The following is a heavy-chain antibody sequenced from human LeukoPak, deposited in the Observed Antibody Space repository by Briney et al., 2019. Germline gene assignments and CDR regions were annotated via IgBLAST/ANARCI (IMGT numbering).Heavy chain of an antibody. Sequence: GGSLRLSCAASGFTFSSYGMHWVRQAPGKGLEWVAVIWYDGSNKYYADSVKGRFTISRDNSKNTLYLQMNSLRAEDTAVYYCARDYCSSTSCYPDFDYWGQGTLVTVSS. V-gene: IGHV3-33*01. D-gene: IGHD2-2*01. CDR1: GFTFSSYG. CDR2: IWYDGSNK. J-gene: IGHJ4*02. CDR3: ARDYCSSTSCYPDFDY.